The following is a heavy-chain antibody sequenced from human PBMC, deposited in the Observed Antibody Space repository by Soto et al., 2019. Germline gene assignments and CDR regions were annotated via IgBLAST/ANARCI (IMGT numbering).Heavy chain of an antibody. CDR2: SNSGSSNI. CDR3: ASTTVVAGTFDF. Sequence: EVQLVEAGGGLVEPGGSLTLSCAGYGFAFRSYNMNWVRQPPGKGLEWVASSNSGSSNIYYADSVKGRFTISRDNAKDSLYLQMDSLSAEDSAVYYCASTTVVAGTFDFWGQGTLLTVSS. CDR1: GFAFRSYN. V-gene: IGHV3-21*01. J-gene: IGHJ4*02. D-gene: IGHD4-17*01.